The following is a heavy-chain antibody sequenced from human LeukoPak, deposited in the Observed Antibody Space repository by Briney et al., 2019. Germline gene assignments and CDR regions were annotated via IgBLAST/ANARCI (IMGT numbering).Heavy chain of an antibody. Sequence: ASVKVSCKVSGYTLTELSMHWVRQAPGKGLEWMGGFDPEDGETIYAQKLQGRVTMTEDTSTDTAYMELSSLRSEDTAVYYCATLGYDILTGYYPNWFDPWGQGTLVTVSS. CDR1: GYTLTELS. D-gene: IGHD3-9*01. CDR2: FDPEDGET. J-gene: IGHJ5*02. CDR3: ATLGYDILTGYYPNWFDP. V-gene: IGHV1-24*01.